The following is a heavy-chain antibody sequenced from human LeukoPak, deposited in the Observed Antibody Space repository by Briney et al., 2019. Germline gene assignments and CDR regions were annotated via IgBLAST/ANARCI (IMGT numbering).Heavy chain of an antibody. Sequence: SETLSLTCTVYGGSFSGYYWSWIRQPPGKGLEWIGEINHSGSTNYNPSLKSRVTVSVDTCKNQFSLKLSSVTAADTAVYYCARARDYARWYFDYWGQGALVTVSS. CDR1: GGSFSGYY. J-gene: IGHJ4*02. CDR2: INHSGST. V-gene: IGHV4-34*01. CDR3: ARARDYARWYFDY. D-gene: IGHD4-17*01.